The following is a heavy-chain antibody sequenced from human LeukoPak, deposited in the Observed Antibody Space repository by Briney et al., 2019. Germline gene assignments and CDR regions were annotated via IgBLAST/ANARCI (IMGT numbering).Heavy chain of an antibody. CDR3: ARGNWNYGGNYYYYYMDV. CDR1: GDSISSYY. Sequence: SETLSLTCTVSGDSISSYYWSWIRQPPGKGLEWIGYIYYSGSTNYNPSLKSRVTISVDTSKNQFSLKLSSVTAADTAVYYCARGNWNYGGNYYYYYMDVWGKGTTVTVSS. V-gene: IGHV4-59*01. D-gene: IGHD1-7*01. J-gene: IGHJ6*03. CDR2: IYYSGST.